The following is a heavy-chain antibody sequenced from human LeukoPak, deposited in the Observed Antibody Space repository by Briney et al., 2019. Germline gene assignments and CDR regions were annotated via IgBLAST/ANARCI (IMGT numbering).Heavy chain of an antibody. J-gene: IGHJ6*02. CDR2: ISGSGGST. D-gene: IGHD5-24*01. Sequence: GGSLRLSCAASGFTFSSYAMSWVRQAPGKGLEWVSAISGSGGSTYYADSVKGRFTISRDNSKNTLYLQMNSLRDEDTAVYYCAKDWRWNTNIYGMNVWGQGTTVTVSS. CDR3: AKDWRWNTNIYGMNV. V-gene: IGHV3-23*01. CDR1: GFTFSSYA.